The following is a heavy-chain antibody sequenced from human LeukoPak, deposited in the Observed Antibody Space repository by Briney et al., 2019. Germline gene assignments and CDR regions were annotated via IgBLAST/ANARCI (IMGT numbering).Heavy chain of an antibody. CDR1: GFTFSSSW. J-gene: IGHJ4*02. D-gene: IGHD4-17*01. CDR3: ARGYGASTHFDY. V-gene: IGHV3-7*04. CDR2: IRQDGSDK. Sequence: GGSLRLSCAASGFTFSSSWMNWVRQAPGKGLEWVANIRQDGSDKYYVDSVKGRFTISRDNAKNSLYLQMNSLRAEDAAVYYCARGYGASTHFDYWGQGTLVTVSS.